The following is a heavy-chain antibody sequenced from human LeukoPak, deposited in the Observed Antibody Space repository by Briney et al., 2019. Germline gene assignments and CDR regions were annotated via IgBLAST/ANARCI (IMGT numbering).Heavy chain of an antibody. V-gene: IGHV7-4-1*01. Sequence: ASVKVSCKASGYTFTTNAMNWVRLAPGQGLEWMGWINTNTGSPTYAQGFTGRFVFSLDTSVSAAYLQIFSLEAQDTAVYYCTRGLGFCSAGSCSFDSWGQGTLVTVSS. CDR2: INTNTGSP. CDR3: TRGLGFCSAGSCSFDS. J-gene: IGHJ4*02. D-gene: IGHD2-15*01. CDR1: GYTFTTNA.